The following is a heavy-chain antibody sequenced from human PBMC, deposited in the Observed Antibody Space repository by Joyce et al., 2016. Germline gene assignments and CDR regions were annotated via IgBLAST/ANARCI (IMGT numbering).Heavy chain of an antibody. CDR3: SRDTYGYDDY. Sequence: EVQLVESGGGLVQPGGSLRLSCEGSGFTFSRYWMHWVRQAPGKGLVCVSRINPESTTTTYADSVKGRFIISRDNAKNTLYLQMNSLRVEDTAVYYCSRDTYGYDDYWGQGTLVTVSS. D-gene: IGHD4-17*01. V-gene: IGHV3-74*01. CDR2: INPESTTT. CDR1: GFTFSRYW. J-gene: IGHJ4*02.